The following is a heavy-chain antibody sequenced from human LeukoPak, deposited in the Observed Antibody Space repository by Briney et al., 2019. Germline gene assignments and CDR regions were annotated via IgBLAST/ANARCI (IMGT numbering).Heavy chain of an antibody. Sequence: GGSLRLSCAAPGFTVSSNYMSWVRQAPGKGLEWVSVIYSGGSTYYADSVKGRFTISRDNSKNTLYLQMNSLRAEDTAVYYCARDSGGYYPDYWGQGTLVTVSS. J-gene: IGHJ4*02. V-gene: IGHV3-53*01. CDR2: IYSGGST. CDR1: GFTVSSNY. CDR3: ARDSGGYYPDY. D-gene: IGHD3-10*01.